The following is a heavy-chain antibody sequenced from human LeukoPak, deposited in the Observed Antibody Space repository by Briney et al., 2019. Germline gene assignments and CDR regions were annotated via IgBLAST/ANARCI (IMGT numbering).Heavy chain of an antibody. CDR2: IHADGSRT. V-gene: IGHV3-74*01. D-gene: IGHD4-23*01. CDR1: GFTFSSYW. J-gene: IGHJ4*02. Sequence: PGGSLRLSCAASGFTFSSYWMHWVRQGPGKGLVWVSRIHADGSRTGYADSVKGRFTISRDNAKNTLYLQMNSLRVEDTAVYYCVKDLGVVRNYFDSWGQGTLVTVSS. CDR3: VKDLGVVRNYFDS.